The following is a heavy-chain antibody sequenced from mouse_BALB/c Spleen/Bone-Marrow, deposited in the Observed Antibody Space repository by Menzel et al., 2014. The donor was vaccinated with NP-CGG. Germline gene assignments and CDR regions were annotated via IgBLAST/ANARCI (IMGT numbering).Heavy chain of an antibody. V-gene: IGHV3-2*02. Sequence: EVQLQQSGPGLVKPSQSLSLTCTVTGYSTTSDYAWNWIRQFPGNKLEWMGYISYSGSSSYNPSLESRISITRDTSKTQFFLQLHSVTTEDTATYYCARYDYDVGYFDYWGQGTTPTVSS. CDR1: GYSTTSDYA. J-gene: IGHJ2*01. CDR3: ARYDYDVGYFDY. D-gene: IGHD2-4*01. CDR2: ISYSGSS.